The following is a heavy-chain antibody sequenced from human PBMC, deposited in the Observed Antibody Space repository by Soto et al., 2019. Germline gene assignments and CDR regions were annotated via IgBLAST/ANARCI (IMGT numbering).Heavy chain of an antibody. V-gene: IGHV1-69*01. Sequence: QVQLEQSGAEVKKPGSSLKVSCKATGGTFNKYAISWVRQAPGQGLEWMAGIIPVYGTPNYAQRFQDRVTIIADESTTTAYMEVHSLTSEDTAIYYCAIVTAYGMDVWGPGTTVIVSS. CDR3: AIVTAYGMDV. CDR1: GGTFNKYA. J-gene: IGHJ6*02. CDR2: IIPVYGTP. D-gene: IGHD2-15*01.